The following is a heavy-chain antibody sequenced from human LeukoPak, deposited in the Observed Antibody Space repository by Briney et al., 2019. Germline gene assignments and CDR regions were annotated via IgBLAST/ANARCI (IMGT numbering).Heavy chain of an antibody. CDR3: ARGEQPGIAVAGTYYYYYGMDV. V-gene: IGHV1-69*01. Sequence: SVKVSCKASGGTFSSYAISWMRQAPGQGLEWMGGIIPIFGTANYAQKFQGRVTITADESTSTAYMELSSLRSEDTAVYYCARGEQPGIAVAGTYYYYYGMDVWGQGTTVTVSS. CDR1: GGTFSSYA. D-gene: IGHD6-19*01. J-gene: IGHJ6*02. CDR2: IIPIFGTA.